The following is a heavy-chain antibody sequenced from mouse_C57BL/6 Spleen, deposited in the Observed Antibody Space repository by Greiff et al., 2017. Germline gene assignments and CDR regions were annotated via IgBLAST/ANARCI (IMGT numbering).Heavy chain of an antibody. CDR2: IYPGDGDT. V-gene: IGHV1-82*01. J-gene: IGHJ4*01. CDR1: GYAFSSSW. Sequence: QVQLQQSGPELVKPGASVKISCKASGYAFSSSWMNWVKQRPGKGLEWIGRIYPGDGDTNYNGKFKGKATLTADKSSSTAYMQLSSLTSEDYAVYFCALDSSGYGDYYAMDYWGQGTSVTVSS. D-gene: IGHD3-2*02. CDR3: ALDSSGYGDYYAMDY.